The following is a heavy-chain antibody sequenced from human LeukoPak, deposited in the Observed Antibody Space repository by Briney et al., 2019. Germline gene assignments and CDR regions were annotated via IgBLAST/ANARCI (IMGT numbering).Heavy chain of an antibody. V-gene: IGHV4-39*07. J-gene: IGHJ4*02. CDR2: IYYSGST. CDR1: GGSISSSSYY. D-gene: IGHD3-3*01. Sequence: PSETLSLTCTVSGGSISSSSYYWGWIRQPPGKRLEWIGSIYYSGSTYYNPSLKSRVTISVDTSKNQFSLKLSSVTAADTAVYYCARDWSGKDHWGQGTLVTVSS. CDR3: ARDWSGKDH.